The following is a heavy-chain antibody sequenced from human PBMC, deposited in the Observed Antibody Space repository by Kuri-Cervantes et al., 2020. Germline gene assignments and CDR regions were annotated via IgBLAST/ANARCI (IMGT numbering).Heavy chain of an antibody. CDR1: GGSISSSNW. CDR3: ARVTLDYYDSSNDAFDI. CDR2: IYHSGST. V-gene: IGHV4-4*02. J-gene: IGHJ3*02. D-gene: IGHD3-22*01. Sequence: GSLRLSCAVSGGSISSSNWWSWVRQPPGKGLEWIGEIYHSGSTNYNPSLKSRVTISVDKSKNQFSLKLSSVTAADTAVYYCARVTLDYYDSSNDAFDIWGQGALVTVSS.